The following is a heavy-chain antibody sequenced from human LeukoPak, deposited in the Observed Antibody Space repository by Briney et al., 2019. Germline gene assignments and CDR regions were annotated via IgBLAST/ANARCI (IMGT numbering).Heavy chain of an antibody. CDR3: AVVAATADFDY. J-gene: IGHJ4*02. V-gene: IGHV3-30*02. CDR2: IWYDGSNE. CDR1: GFTFSSFG. Sequence: PGGSLRLSCAASGFTFSSFGMHWVRQAPGKGLEWVAVIWYDGSNEYYADSVKGRFTISRDNSKNTLYLQMNSLRAEDTAVYYCAVVAATADFDYWGQGTLVTVSS. D-gene: IGHD2-15*01.